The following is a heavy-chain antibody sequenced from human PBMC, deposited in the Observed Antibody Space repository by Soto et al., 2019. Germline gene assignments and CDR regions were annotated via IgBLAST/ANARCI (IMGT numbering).Heavy chain of an antibody. CDR2: ISAHNGNT. V-gene: IGHV1-18*01. Sequence: QVHLVQSGAEVKKPGASVKVSCKGSGYAFTTYGITWVRPAPGQGLEWMGWISAHNGNTNYAQKLQGRVTVTRDTSPSTAYMELRSLRSDDTAVYYCARGRYGDYWGQGALVTVSS. CDR1: GYAFTTYG. J-gene: IGHJ4*02. CDR3: ARGRYGDY. D-gene: IGHD1-1*01.